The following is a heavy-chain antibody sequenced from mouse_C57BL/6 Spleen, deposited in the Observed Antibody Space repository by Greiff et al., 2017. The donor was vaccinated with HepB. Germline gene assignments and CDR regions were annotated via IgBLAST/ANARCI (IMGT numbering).Heavy chain of an antibody. Sequence: QVQLKQPGAELVKPGASVKLSCKASGYTFTSYWMHWVKQRPGQGLEWIGMIHPNSGSTNYNEKFKSKATLTVDKSSSTAYMQLSSLTSEDSAVYYCARSDYYSNGLAYWGQGTLVTVSA. V-gene: IGHV1-64*01. D-gene: IGHD2-5*01. CDR1: GYTFTSYW. CDR2: IHPNSGST. CDR3: ARSDYYSNGLAY. J-gene: IGHJ3*01.